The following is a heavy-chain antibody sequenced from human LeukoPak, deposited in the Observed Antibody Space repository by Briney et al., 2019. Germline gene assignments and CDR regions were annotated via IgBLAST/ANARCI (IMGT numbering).Heavy chain of an antibody. D-gene: IGHD6-19*01. V-gene: IGHV4-59*08. J-gene: IGHJ4*02. CDR3: ARTPPIAVASFDY. Sequence: SETLSLTCTVSGGSISSYYWSWIRQPPGKGLGWIGYIYYSGSTNYNPSLKSRVTISVDTSKNQFSLQLSSVTAADTAVYYCARTPPIAVASFDYWGQGTLVTVSS. CDR1: GGSISSYY. CDR2: IYYSGST.